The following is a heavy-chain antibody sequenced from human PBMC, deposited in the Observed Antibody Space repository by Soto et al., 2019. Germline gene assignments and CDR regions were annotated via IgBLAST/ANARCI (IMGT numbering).Heavy chain of an antibody. Sequence: QITLTESGPTLVKPTQTLTVTCTFSGFSLTSSGVGVGWIRQPPGKALEWVALIYWDDDIRYSPSLKSRLTITKDTSKIQVVLKMTNMDPVDTAKYYCARSYYGFHGHPIRWFDPWGHGILVTVSS. D-gene: IGHD3-3*01. CDR1: GFSLTSSGVG. CDR2: IYWDDDI. V-gene: IGHV2-5*02. J-gene: IGHJ5*02. CDR3: ARSYYGFHGHPIRWFDP.